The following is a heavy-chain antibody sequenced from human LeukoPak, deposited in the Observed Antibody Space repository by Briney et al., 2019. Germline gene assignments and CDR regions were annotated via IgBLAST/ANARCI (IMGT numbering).Heavy chain of an antibody. J-gene: IGHJ6*02. CDR2: IRGRGNRT. Sequence: GGSLRLSCAASGFTFSTFPMSWVRRAPGRGLEWVSSIRGRGNRTYYADSVKGRFTISRDNSKNTLFLQMNSLRAEDTAVYYCAKNLYCGGGSCYPSALGMDVWGQGTTVTVSS. D-gene: IGHD2-15*01. CDR3: AKNLYCGGGSCYPSALGMDV. CDR1: GFTFSTFP. V-gene: IGHV3-23*01.